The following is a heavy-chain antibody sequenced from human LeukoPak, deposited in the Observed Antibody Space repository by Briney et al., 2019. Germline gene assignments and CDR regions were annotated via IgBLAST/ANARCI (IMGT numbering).Heavy chain of an antibody. J-gene: IGHJ4*02. CDR3: ARGGGSGSYESFDY. Sequence: PGGSLRVSCAVSGFSVNSNYMSWVRQAPGKGLEWVSVISGGGSTYYADSVKGRFTISRDISKNTLYLQMNSLRAEDTAVYYCARGGGSGSYESFDYWGQGALVTVSS. CDR2: ISGGGST. CDR1: GFSVNSNY. D-gene: IGHD3-10*01. V-gene: IGHV3-53*01.